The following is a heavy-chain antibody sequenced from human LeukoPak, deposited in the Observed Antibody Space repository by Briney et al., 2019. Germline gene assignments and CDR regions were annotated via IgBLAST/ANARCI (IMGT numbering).Heavy chain of an antibody. CDR3: ARENFDWSNGGGGAFDI. D-gene: IGHD3-9*01. CDR1: GFTFSDHY. V-gene: IGHV3-72*01. J-gene: IGHJ3*02. CDR2: TRNKANSYTT. Sequence: PGGSLRLSCAASGFTFSDHYMDWVRQAPGKGLEWVGRTRNKANSYTTEYAASVKGRFTISRDDSKNSLYLQMNSLKTEDTAVYYCARENFDWSNGGGGAFDIWGQGTMVTVSS.